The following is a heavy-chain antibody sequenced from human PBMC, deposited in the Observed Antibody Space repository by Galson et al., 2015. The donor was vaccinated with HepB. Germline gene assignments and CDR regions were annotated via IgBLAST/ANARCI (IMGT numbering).Heavy chain of an antibody. CDR2: IIPILGIA. D-gene: IGHD3-3*01. J-gene: IGHJ4*02. Sequence: SVKVSCKASGGTFSGYTISWVRQAPGQGLEWMGRIIPILGIANYAQKFQGRVTITADKSTSTAYMELSSLRSEDTAVYYCARDLTIFGVVTTGSYWGQGTLVTVSS. V-gene: IGHV1-69*04. CDR1: GGTFSGYT. CDR3: ARDLTIFGVVTTGSY.